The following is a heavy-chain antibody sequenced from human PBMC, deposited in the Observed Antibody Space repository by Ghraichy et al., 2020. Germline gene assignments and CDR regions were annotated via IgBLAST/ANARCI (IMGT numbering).Heavy chain of an antibody. Sequence: QTLSLTCIVSGVSISSKSYYWGWVRQPPGKGLEWIGSSYHSGSTYYKPSLEGRINVSVDKSKNHFSLTLTSVTAADTAVYYCARQGYYGSGTYYIFEDWGQGILVTVSS. CDR3: ARQGYYGSGTYYIFED. V-gene: IGHV4-39*01. D-gene: IGHD3-10*01. CDR2: SYHSGST. CDR1: GVSISSKSYY. J-gene: IGHJ4*02.